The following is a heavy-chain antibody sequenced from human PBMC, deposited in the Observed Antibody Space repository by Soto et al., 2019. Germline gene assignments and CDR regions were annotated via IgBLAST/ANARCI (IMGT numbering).Heavy chain of an antibody. CDR3: ARLIRAKTPGGWFDP. CDR2: IYYSGST. Sequence: NPSETLSLTCTVSGGSISSYYWSWIRQPPGKGLEWIGYIYYSGSTNYNPSLKSRVTISVDTSKNQFSLKLSSVTAADTAVYYCARLIRAKTPGGWFDPWGQGTLVTVSS. CDR1: GGSISSYY. V-gene: IGHV4-59*08. J-gene: IGHJ5*02. D-gene: IGHD3-16*01.